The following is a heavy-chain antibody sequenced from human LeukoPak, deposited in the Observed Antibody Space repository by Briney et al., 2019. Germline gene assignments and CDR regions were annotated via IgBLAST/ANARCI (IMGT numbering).Heavy chain of an antibody. D-gene: IGHD4-23*01. V-gene: IGHV1-18*01. CDR1: GYTFTSYG. J-gene: IGHJ6*03. CDR3: ARDLSTVVTSFSLIPYYYYMDV. CDR2: ISAYNGNT. Sequence: ASVKVSCKASGYTFTSYGISWVRQAPGQGLEWMGWISAYNGNTNYAQKLQGRVTMTTDTSTSTAYMELRSLRSDDTAVYYCARDLSTVVTSFSLIPYYYYMDVWGKGTTVTVSS.